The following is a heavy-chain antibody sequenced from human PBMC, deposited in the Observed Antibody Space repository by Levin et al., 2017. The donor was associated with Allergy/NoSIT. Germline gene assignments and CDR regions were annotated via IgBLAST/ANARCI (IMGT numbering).Heavy chain of an antibody. J-gene: IGHJ5*02. CDR1: GGSFSGYY. Sequence: PSETLSLTCAVYGGSFSGYYWSWIRQPPGKGLEWIGEINHSGSTNYNPSLKSRVTISVDTSKNQFSLKLSSVTAADTAVYYCARGPRGQVFGRHWFDPWGQGTLVTVSS. V-gene: IGHV4-34*01. CDR2: INHSGST. D-gene: IGHD3-10*02. CDR3: ARGPRGQVFGRHWFDP.